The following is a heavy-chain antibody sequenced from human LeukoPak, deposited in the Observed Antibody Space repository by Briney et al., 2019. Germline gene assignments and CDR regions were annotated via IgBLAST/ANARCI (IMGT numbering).Heavy chain of an antibody. D-gene: IGHD3-22*01. V-gene: IGHV4-59*01. Sequence: PSETLSLTCTVSGGSISSYYWSWIRQPPGKGLEWTGYIYYSGSTNYNPSLKSRVTISVDTSKNQFSLKLSSVTAADTAVYYCARGGYYYDSSGYFDYWGQGTLVTVSS. J-gene: IGHJ4*02. CDR2: IYYSGST. CDR3: ARGGYYYDSSGYFDY. CDR1: GGSISSYY.